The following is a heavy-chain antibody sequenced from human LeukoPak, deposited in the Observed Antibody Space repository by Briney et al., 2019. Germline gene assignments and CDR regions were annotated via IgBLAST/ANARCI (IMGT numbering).Heavy chain of an antibody. V-gene: IGHV3-23*01. CDR2: ISGRGGTT. D-gene: IGHD3-22*01. CDR3: AKRGVVIRVILVGFHKEAYYFDS. CDR1: GITLSNYG. J-gene: IGHJ4*02. Sequence: GGSLRLSCAVSGITLSNYGMSWVRQAPGKGLEWVAGISGRGGTTNYADSVKGRFTISRDNPKNTLFLHMNSLRAEDTAVYFCAKRGVVIRVILVGFHKEAYYFDSWGQGALVTVSS.